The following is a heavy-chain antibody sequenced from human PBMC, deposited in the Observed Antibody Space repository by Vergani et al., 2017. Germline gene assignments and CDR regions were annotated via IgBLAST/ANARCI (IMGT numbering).Heavy chain of an antibody. J-gene: IGHJ4*02. V-gene: IGHV3-30*02. CDR3: AKDSIAAAGKVGYYFDN. CDR2: IRYDGSNK. CDR1: GFTFSSYS. Sequence: QVQLVESGGGVVQPGGSLRLSCAASGFTFSSYSMHWVRQAPGKGLEWVAFIRYDGSNKYYADSVKGRFTISRDNSKNTLYLQMNSLRAEDTAVYYCAKDSIAAAGKVGYYFDNWGQGTLVTVSS. D-gene: IGHD6-13*01.